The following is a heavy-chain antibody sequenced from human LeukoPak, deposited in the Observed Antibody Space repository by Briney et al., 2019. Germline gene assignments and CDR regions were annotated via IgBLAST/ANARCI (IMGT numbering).Heavy chain of an antibody. V-gene: IGHV4-39*01. Sequence: SVTLPLTCTVPGGSIGSPNYYWAWIRPTPWTGLEWLGSIYYSDGPYYHPYLTTRVTVSVDTSKNQFSLKMRFVTVADTSMYCCARHVLDCTAGPCYSGSFDFWGQGTLVTVS. J-gene: IGHJ4*02. D-gene: IGHD2-15*01. CDR1: GGSIGSPNYY. CDR2: IYYSDGP. CDR3: ARHVLDCTAGPCYSGSFDF.